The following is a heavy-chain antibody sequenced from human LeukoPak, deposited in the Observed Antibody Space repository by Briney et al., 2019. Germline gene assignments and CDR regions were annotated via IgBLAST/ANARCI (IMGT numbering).Heavy chain of an antibody. V-gene: IGHV3-30*04. CDR3: AREVGATWGDY. CDR1: GFTFSSYA. D-gene: IGHD1-26*01. CDR2: ISYDGSNK. J-gene: IGHJ4*02. Sequence: GGSLRLSCAASGFTFSSYAMHWVRQAPGKGLEWVAVISYDGSNKYYADSVKGRFTISRDNSKNTLYLQMNSLRAEDTAVYYCAREVGATWGDYWGQGTLVTVSS.